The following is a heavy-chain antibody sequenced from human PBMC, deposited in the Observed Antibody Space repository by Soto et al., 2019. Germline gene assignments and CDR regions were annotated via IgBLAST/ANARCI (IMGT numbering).Heavy chain of an antibody. V-gene: IGHV4-39*01. Sequence: PSETLSLTCTVSGGSIGSSSSYWGWIRQPPGKGLEWVGSIYYLGNTYYNPSLGSRVTISVDTSKNQFSLKLRSVTAADTAVFYCAGLYPYERSAYSPNYWGQGALVTVS. CDR1: GGSIGSSSSY. D-gene: IGHD3-22*01. CDR2: IYYLGNT. CDR3: AGLYPYERSAYSPNY. J-gene: IGHJ4*02.